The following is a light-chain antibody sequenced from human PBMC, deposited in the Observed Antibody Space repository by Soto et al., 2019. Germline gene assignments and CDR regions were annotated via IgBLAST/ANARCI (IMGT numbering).Light chain of an antibody. J-gene: IGLJ1*01. CDR2: DVN. CDR1: SSDVGAYNY. Sequence: QSVLTQPASVSGSPGQSITISCTGTSSDVGAYNYVSWYQQHPGKAPKLIIYDVNNRPSGVSNRFSGSKSSNTASLTISGLQAEDEADYYCSSFTRSSTRVVFGAGTKLTVL. CDR3: SSFTRSSTRVV. V-gene: IGLV2-14*03.